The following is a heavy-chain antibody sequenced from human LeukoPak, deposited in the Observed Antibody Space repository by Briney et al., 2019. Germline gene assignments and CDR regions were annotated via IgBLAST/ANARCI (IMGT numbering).Heavy chain of an antibody. Sequence: GGSLRLSCAASGFTFSDYYMSWIRQAPGKGLEWVSYISSSGSTIYYADSVKGRFTISRDNAKNSLYLQMNSLRAEDTAVYYCARGGVDDFWSGRPLWYFDLWGRGTLVTVSS. V-gene: IGHV3-11*01. J-gene: IGHJ2*01. D-gene: IGHD3-3*01. CDR3: ARGGVDDFWSGRPLWYFDL. CDR1: GFTFSDYY. CDR2: ISSSGSTI.